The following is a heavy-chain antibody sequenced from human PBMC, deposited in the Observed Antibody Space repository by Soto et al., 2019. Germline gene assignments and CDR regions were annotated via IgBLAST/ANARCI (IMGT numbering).Heavy chain of an antibody. J-gene: IGHJ5*02. CDR2: ISYSGKT. D-gene: IGHD4-17*01. V-gene: IGHV4-31*03. CDR3: ARHLSGDYPNANWFDP. Sequence: RSLTCTVSNGSIDNTVFFWNWIRQHPGRGLEWIGYISYSGKTFYNPSLQSRVSMSLDTSTNQISLKLSSVTAADTAVYFCARHLSGDYPNANWFDPWGQGTLVTVSS. CDR1: NGSIDNTVFF.